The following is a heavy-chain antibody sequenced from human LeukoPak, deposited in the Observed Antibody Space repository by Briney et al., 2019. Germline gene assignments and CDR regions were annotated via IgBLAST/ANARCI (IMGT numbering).Heavy chain of an antibody. V-gene: IGHV3-30*03. CDR3: ARDPSLRVTLDY. Sequence: GGSLRLSCAASGFTFSSYGMHWVRQAPGKGLEWVVVISYDGSNKYYADSVKGRFTISRDNSKNMLYLQMNSLRAEDTAVYYCARDPSLRVTLDYWGQGTLVTVSS. CDR1: GFTFSSYG. CDR2: ISYDGSNK. D-gene: IGHD4-4*01. J-gene: IGHJ4*01.